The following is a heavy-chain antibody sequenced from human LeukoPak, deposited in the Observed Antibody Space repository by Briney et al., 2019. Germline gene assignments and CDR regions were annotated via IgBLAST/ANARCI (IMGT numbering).Heavy chain of an antibody. D-gene: IGHD3-16*01. CDR1: GDSLSSNRAA. V-gene: IGHV6-1*01. Sequence: SQTLSLTCALSGDSLSSNRAAWNWIRQSPSRGLEWLGRTYYRSKWYNDYPVSVKGRITISADTSKNHFSLQLNSVPPEDTAVYYCARSISGLGDWGQGTLVTVSS. CDR2: TYYRSKWYN. J-gene: IGHJ4*02. CDR3: ARSISGLGD.